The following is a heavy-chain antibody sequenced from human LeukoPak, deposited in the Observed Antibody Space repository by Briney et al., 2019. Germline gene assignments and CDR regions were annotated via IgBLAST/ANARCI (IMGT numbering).Heavy chain of an antibody. J-gene: IGHJ4*02. CDR2: IYSGGST. Sequence: PGGSLRLSCAASGFTVSSNYMSWVRQAPGKGLEWVSVIYSGGSTYYADSVKGRFTISRDNSKNTLYLQMNSLRAEDTAVCYCASGILTGYYYRAVDYWGQGTLVTASS. V-gene: IGHV3-66*02. CDR3: ASGILTGYYYRAVDY. D-gene: IGHD3-9*01. CDR1: GFTVSSNY.